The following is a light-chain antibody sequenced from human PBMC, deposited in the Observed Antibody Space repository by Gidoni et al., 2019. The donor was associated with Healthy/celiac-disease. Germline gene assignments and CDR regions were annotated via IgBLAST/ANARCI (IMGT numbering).Light chain of an antibody. V-gene: IGKV1-39*01. CDR2: AAS. CDR1: QSISSY. CDR3: QPSYSTPPT. Sequence: DIQMTRSPSSLSASVGDRVTITCRASQSISSYLNWYQQKPGKAPKLLIYAASSLQSGVPSRFSGSGSGTDFTLTISSLQPEDFATYYCQPSYSTPPTFGQGTKLEIK. J-gene: IGKJ2*01.